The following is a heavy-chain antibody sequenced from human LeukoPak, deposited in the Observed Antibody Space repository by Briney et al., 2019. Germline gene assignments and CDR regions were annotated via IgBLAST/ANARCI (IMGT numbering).Heavy chain of an antibody. CDR3: ARGYGSGSYCFDY. V-gene: IGHV4-30-2*01. CDR2: IYHSGST. Sequence: SQTLSLTCAVSGGSISSGGYSWSWIRQPPGKGLEWIGYIYHSGSTYYNPSLKSRVTISVDRSRNQFSLKLSSVTAADTAVYYCARGYGSGSYCFDYWGQGTLVTVSS. J-gene: IGHJ4*02. CDR1: GGSISSGGYS. D-gene: IGHD3-10*01.